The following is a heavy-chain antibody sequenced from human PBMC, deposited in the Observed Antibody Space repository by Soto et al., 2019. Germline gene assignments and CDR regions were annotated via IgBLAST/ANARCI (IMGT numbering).Heavy chain of an antibody. Sequence: QLQLQESGPGLVKPSETLSLTCTVSGGSISSSSYYWGWIRQPPGKGLEWIGSIYYSGSTYHNPSLRIRVTVSVDTSKYRFTLKLRSVTAADTPVYYGASQGRGWNGLHWFDPWGQGTLVTVSS. J-gene: IGHJ5*02. CDR3: ASQGRGWNGLHWFDP. V-gene: IGHV4-39*01. D-gene: IGHD1-1*01. CDR1: GGSISSSSYY. CDR2: IYYSGST.